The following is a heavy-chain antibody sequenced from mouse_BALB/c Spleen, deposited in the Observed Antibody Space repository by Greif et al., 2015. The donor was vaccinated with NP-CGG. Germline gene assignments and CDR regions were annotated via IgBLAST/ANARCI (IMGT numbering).Heavy chain of an antibody. Sequence: EVKLVESGGGLVQPGGYLKLSCAAPGFTFSSYTMSWVRQTPEKRLEWVAYISNGGGSTYYPDTVKGRFTISRDNAKNSLYLQMSSLKSEDTALYYCASHYYYGSSLAWFAYWGQGTLVTVSA. D-gene: IGHD1-1*01. CDR3: ASHYYYGSSLAWFAY. J-gene: IGHJ3*01. V-gene: IGHV5-12-2*01. CDR1: GFTFSSYT. CDR2: ISNGGGST.